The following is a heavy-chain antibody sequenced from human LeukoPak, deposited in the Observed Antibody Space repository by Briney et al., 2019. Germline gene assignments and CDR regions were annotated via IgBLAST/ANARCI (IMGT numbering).Heavy chain of an antibody. J-gene: IGHJ6*02. CDR3: ARDVAPLDWLDV. CDR2: IKGYGMST. V-gene: IGHV3-74*01. CDR1: GFTLTTYW. D-gene: IGHD3-9*01. Sequence: PGGSLRLSCAASGFTLTTYWMHWVRQAPGKGLGWVSCIKGYGMSTSYADSVKGRFTISRDNAKNTLYLQMSSLRAEDKAVSNWARDVAPLDWLDVWGQGTTVTVSS.